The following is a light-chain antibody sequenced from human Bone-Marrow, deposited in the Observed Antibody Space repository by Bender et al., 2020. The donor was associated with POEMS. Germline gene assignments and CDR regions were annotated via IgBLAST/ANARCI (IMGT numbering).Light chain of an antibody. J-gene: IGLJ3*02. CDR3: SSGVGGTTWV. CDR2: DVS. CDR1: SSDVGGYNY. Sequence: QSALTQPASASGSPGQSITISCTGTSSDVGGYNYVSWYQQHPGKAPKLMIYDVSKRPSGVSSRFSGSKSDNTASLTIAGLEAEEEADYCCSSGVGGTTWVFGGGTNLTVL. V-gene: IGLV2-14*01.